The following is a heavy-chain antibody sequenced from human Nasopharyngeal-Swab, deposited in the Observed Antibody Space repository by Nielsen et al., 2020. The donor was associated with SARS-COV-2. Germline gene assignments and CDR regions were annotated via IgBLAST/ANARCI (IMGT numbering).Heavy chain of an antibody. D-gene: IGHD2-21*02. Sequence: GGSLRLSCAASGFTFRSYAISWVRQAPGKGLEWVAVISYDGSNKYYADSVKGRFTISRDNAKNSLYLQMNSLRAEDTAVYYCARESACGGDCYWYFDLWGRGTLVTVSS. CDR2: ISYDGSNK. CDR3: ARESACGGDCYWYFDL. V-gene: IGHV3-30*03. CDR1: GFTFRSYA. J-gene: IGHJ2*01.